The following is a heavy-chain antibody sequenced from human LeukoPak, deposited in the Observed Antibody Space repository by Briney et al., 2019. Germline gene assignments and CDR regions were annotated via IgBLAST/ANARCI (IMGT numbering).Heavy chain of an antibody. CDR3: ARGLGGVIYGGKLSGDY. CDR1: GYTFTSYG. Sequence: GALVKVSCKASGYTFTSYGISWVRQAPGQGLEWMGWISAYNGNTNYAQKLQGRVTMTTDTSTSTAYMELRSLRSDDTAVYYCARGLGGVIYGGKLSGDYWGQGTLVTVSS. CDR2: ISAYNGNT. D-gene: IGHD4-23*01. V-gene: IGHV1-18*01. J-gene: IGHJ4*02.